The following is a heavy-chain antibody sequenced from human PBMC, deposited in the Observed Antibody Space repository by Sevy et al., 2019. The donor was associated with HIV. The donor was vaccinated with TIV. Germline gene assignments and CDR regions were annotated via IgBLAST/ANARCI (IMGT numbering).Heavy chain of an antibody. Sequence: GESLKISCAASGVTFSAYWMSWVRQVPGKGLEWVANIKQDGSEKYYVDSVKGRFTISRDNAKNSLYLQMNSLRVEDTAVYYCARKTYNSAWNLFYFDYWGQGTLVTVSS. CDR2: IKQDGSEK. J-gene: IGHJ4*02. D-gene: IGHD3-22*01. CDR1: GVTFSAYW. V-gene: IGHV3-7*01. CDR3: ARKTYNSAWNLFYFDY.